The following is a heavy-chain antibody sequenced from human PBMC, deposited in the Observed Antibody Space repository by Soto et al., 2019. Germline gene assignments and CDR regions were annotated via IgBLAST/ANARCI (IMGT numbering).Heavy chain of an antibody. Sequence: GGSLRLSCAASGFTLSSNYMSWVRQAPGKGLEWVSVIYSGGSTYYADSVKGRFTISRDNSKNTLYLQMNSLRAEDTAVYYCARVLVPYSSGWFDYWGQGTLVTVSS. CDR1: GFTLSSNY. CDR2: IYSGGST. CDR3: ARVLVPYSSGWFDY. V-gene: IGHV3-53*01. J-gene: IGHJ5*01. D-gene: IGHD6-19*01.